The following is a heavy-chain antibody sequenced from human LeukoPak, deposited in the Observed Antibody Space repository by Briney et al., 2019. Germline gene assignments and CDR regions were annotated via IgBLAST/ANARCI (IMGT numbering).Heavy chain of an antibody. V-gene: IGHV3-53*01. CDR1: GFTVSSNY. D-gene: IGHD3-9*01. CDR2: IYSGGST. CDR3: ARDILTDSDY. Sequence: GGSLRLSCAASGFTVSSNYMSWVRQAPGKGLEWVSVIYSGGSTYYADSVMGRFTISRDNSKNTLYLQMNSLRAEDTAVYYCARDILTDSDYWGQGTLVTVSS. J-gene: IGHJ4*02.